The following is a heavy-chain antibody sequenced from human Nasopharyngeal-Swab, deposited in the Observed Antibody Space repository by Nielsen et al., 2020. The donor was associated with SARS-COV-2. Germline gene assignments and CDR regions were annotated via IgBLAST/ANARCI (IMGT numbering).Heavy chain of an antibody. V-gene: IGHV1-18*01. CDR2: ISAYNGNT. CDR1: GYTFITFG. CDR3: ARDNESGDYYAYDI. J-gene: IGHJ3*02. Sequence: ASVKVSCKASGYTFITFGITWVRQAPGQGLEWMGWISAYNGNTNYAQKFQDRVTMTTDTSTTTAYMELRGLKTDDTAVYYCARDNESGDYYAYDIWGQGTTVPS. D-gene: IGHD4-17*01.